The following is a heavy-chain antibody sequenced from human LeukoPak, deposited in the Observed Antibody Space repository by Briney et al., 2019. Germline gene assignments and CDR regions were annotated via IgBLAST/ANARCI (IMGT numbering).Heavy chain of an antibody. D-gene: IGHD4-11*01. J-gene: IGHJ6*02. CDR1: GGSISSYY. CDR2: IYYSGST. V-gene: IGHV4-59*01. Sequence: SETLSLTCSVSGGSISSYYWSWIRQPPGKGLEWIGYIYYSGSTNYNPSLKSRVTISVDTSKNQFSLKLSSVTAADTAVYYCARDRDSNYGRGYYGMDVWGQGTTVTVSS. CDR3: ARDRDSNYGRGYYGMDV.